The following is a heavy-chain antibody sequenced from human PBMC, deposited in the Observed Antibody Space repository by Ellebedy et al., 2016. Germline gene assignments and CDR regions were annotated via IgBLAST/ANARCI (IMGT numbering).Heavy chain of an antibody. CDR1: GYTFTSYG. D-gene: IGHD1-14*01. J-gene: IGHJ4*02. Sequence: ASVKVSCKASGYTFTSYGISWVRQAPGQGLEWMGWISAYNGNTNYAQKLQGRVTMTTDTSTGTVYMELRSLISDDTAVYYCARDSGRASHFRTCGDYWGQGTLVTVSS. V-gene: IGHV1-18*04. CDR2: ISAYNGNT. CDR3: ARDSGRASHFRTCGDY.